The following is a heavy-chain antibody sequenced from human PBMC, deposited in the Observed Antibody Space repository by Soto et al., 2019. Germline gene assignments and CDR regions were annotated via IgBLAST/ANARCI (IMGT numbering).Heavy chain of an antibody. J-gene: IGHJ6*02. CDR1: GFTFSSYG. CDR2: IWYDGSNK. CDR3: ARDSEPKIYGMDV. V-gene: IGHV3-33*01. Sequence: QVQLVESGGGVVQPGRSLRLSCAASGFTFSSYGMHWVRQAPGKGLEWVAVIWYDGSNKYYADSVKGRFTISRDNSKNTLYLQMNSLRAEDTAVYYCARDSEPKIYGMDVWGQGTTVTVSS.